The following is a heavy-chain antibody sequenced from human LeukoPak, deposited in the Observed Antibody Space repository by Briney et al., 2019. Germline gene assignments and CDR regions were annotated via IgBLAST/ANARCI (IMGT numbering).Heavy chain of an antibody. Sequence: ASVKVSCKASGYTFTGYYMHWVRQAPGQGLEWMGWINPNSGGTNYAQKFQGRVTMTRDTSISTAYLQWSSLKASDTAMYYCARQGDGYNSDYWGQGTLVTVSS. V-gene: IGHV1-2*02. D-gene: IGHD5-24*01. CDR3: ARQGDGYNSDY. CDR1: GYTFTGYY. J-gene: IGHJ4*02. CDR2: INPNSGGT.